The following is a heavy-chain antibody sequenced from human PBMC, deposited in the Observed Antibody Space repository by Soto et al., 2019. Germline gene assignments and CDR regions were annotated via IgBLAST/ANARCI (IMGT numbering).Heavy chain of an antibody. D-gene: IGHD3-22*01. CDR3: TRTAGYYDSSGYYSGYYYYGMDV. CDR1: ESTFGDYA. Sequence: GGSLRLSCTASESTFGDYAMSWVRQAPGKGLEWVGFIRSKAFGGTTEYAASVKGRFTISRDDSKSIAYLQMNSLKTEDTAVFYCTRTAGYYDSSGYYSGYYYYGMDVWGRGTTVTVAS. CDR2: IRSKAFGGTT. V-gene: IGHV3-49*04. J-gene: IGHJ6*02.